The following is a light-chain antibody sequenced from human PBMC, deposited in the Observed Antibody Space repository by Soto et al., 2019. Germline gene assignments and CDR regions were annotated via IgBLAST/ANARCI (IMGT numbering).Light chain of an antibody. V-gene: IGLV2-8*01. J-gene: IGLJ1*01. CDR3: SSYAGSNNYV. CDR1: NSDVGGYNY. Sequence: QSALTQPPSASGSPGQSVTISCTGTNSDVGGYNYVSWHQQHPGKAPTLIIYDVSERPSGVPDRFSGSKSGNTASLTVSGLQAEDEADYYCSSYAGSNNYVFGTGTKLTVL. CDR2: DVS.